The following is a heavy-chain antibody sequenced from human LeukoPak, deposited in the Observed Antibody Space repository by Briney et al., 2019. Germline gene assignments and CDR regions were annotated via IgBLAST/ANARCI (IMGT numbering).Heavy chain of an antibody. CDR1: GGSFSGYY. J-gene: IGHJ5*02. CDR3: ARDRPWAWRSSSWFDP. D-gene: IGHD6-13*01. V-gene: IGHV4-34*01. Sequence: SETLSLTCAVYGGSFSGYYWSWIRQPPGKGLEWIGEINHSGSTNYNPSLKSRVTISVDTSKNQFSLKLSSVTAADTAVYYCARDRPWAWRSSSWFDPWGQGTLVTVSS. CDR2: INHSGST.